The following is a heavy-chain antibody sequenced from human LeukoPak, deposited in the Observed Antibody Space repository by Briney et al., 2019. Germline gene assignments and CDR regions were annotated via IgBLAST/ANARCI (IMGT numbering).Heavy chain of an antibody. J-gene: IGHJ4*02. CDR2: INPNSGGT. CDR3: ARDHGMTTLDY. D-gene: IGHD4-11*01. V-gene: IGHV1-2*02. Sequence: GASVKVSCKASVYTFTGYYMHWVRQAPGQGLAWMGWINPNSGGTNYAQKFQGRVTMTRDTSISTAYMELSRLRSDDTAVYYCARDHGMTTLDYWGQGTLVTVSS. CDR1: VYTFTGYY.